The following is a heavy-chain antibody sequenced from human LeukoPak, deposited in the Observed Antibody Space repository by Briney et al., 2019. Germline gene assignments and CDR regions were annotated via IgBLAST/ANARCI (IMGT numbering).Heavy chain of an antibody. V-gene: IGHV5-51*01. CDR1: GYSSTNYW. J-gene: IGHJ4*02. Sequence: GESLKISCKGSGYSSTNYWIGWVRQMPGTGLEWMGIIHPRDSDTRYSPSFQGQITISADKSISTAYLQWSSLKASDTAMYYCARRYCSGSSCYLFDYWGQGTLVTVSS. CDR2: IHPRDSDT. D-gene: IGHD2-15*01. CDR3: ARRYCSGSSCYLFDY.